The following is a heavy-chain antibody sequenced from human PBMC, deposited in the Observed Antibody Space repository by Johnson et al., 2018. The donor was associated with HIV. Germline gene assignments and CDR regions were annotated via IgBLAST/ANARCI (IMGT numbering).Heavy chain of an antibody. CDR3: AKEDPYYYDSRDARGAFDI. CDR1: GFTFSSYA. V-gene: IGHV3-23*04. D-gene: IGHD3-22*01. Sequence: VQLVESGGGVVQPGRSLRLSCAASGFTFSSYAMSWVRQAPGKGLEWVSAISGSGGSTYYADSVKGRFTIPRDNSKNTLYLQMNSLRAEDTAVYYCAKEDPYYYDSRDARGAFDIWGQGTMVTVSS. J-gene: IGHJ3*02. CDR2: ISGSGGST.